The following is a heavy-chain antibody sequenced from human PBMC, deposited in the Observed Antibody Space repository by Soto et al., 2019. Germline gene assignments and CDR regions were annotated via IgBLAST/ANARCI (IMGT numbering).Heavy chain of an antibody. CDR3: ANRHPYGGIDY. V-gene: IGHV3-7*05. CDR1: GFTFSIYW. Sequence: PGGSLRLSCAASGFTFSIYWMSWVRQAPGKGLEWVANIKQDGSEKYYVDSVKGRFTISRDNAKNSLYLQMNSLRAEDTAVYYCANRHPYGGIDYWGQGTLVTVSS. CDR2: IKQDGSEK. J-gene: IGHJ4*02. D-gene: IGHD4-17*01.